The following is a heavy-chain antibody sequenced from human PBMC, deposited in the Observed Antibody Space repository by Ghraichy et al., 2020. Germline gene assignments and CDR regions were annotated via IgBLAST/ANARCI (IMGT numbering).Heavy chain of an antibody. V-gene: IGHV4-59*01. D-gene: IGHD6-13*01. CDR2: ISYSGST. CDR3: TRTSRWYLLDY. Sequence: SETLSLTCIVSGASISSFYWSWVRQPPGKGLEWIGYISYSGSTSYNPSLRSRLNISLDTSKNQFSLNLSFVTTADTAVYYCTRTSRWYLLDYWGQGALVTVSS. CDR1: GASISSFY. J-gene: IGHJ4*02.